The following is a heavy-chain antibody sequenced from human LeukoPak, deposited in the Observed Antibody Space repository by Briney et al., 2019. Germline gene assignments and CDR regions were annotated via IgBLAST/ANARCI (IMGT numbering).Heavy chain of an antibody. V-gene: IGHV6-1*01. Sequence: SQTLSLTCAISGDSLSSNSAAWHWIRQSPSGGLQWLGRTYYRSKWYNDYTVSMRSRITINPDTSKNQFSLQLNSVTPEDTAVYYCARGMVKINYYMDVWGKGTTVTVSS. CDR1: GDSLSSNSAA. D-gene: IGHD4-23*01. CDR3: ARGMVKINYYMDV. J-gene: IGHJ6*03. CDR2: TYYRSKWYN.